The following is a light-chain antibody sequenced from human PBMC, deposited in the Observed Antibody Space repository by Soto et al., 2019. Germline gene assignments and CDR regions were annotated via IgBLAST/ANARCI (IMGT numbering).Light chain of an antibody. CDR2: CAS. J-gene: IGKJ4*01. CDR3: QQYSSSLT. CDR1: QSVSSSL. V-gene: IGKV3-20*01. Sequence: DIVLTQSPGTLSLSPGERATLSCRASQSVSSSLLAWYQQKPGQAPRLFIYCASSRATGIPDRFSGSASGTNFALTISRLQPEDFAVYYCQQYSSSLTFGGGTQVEIK.